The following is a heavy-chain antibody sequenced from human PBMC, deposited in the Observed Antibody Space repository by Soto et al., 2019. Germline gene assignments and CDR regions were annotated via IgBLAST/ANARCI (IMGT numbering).Heavy chain of an antibody. D-gene: IGHD3-22*01. CDR1: GYTFSKFY. CDR2: IAPNSGDT. J-gene: IGHJ3*01. V-gene: IGHV1-2*02. Sequence: ASVKVSCKASGYTFSKFYMHWVRQAPGQGLEWMGWIAPNSGDTNSAQKFQGRVTMTRDTSISTAYMDLNRLRSDDTAVYYCEKSVLVTRPDGYGFWGQGTMVTVSS. CDR3: EKSVLVTRPDGYGF.